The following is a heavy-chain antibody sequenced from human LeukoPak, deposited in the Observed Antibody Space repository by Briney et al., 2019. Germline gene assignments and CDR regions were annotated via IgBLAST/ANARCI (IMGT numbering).Heavy chain of an antibody. CDR1: GFTFSSYA. Sequence: GGSLRPSCAASGFTFSSYAMHWVRQAPGKGLEWVAVISYDGSNKYYADSVKGRFTISRDNSKNTLYLQMNSLRAEDTAVYYCARQEDSSGYIDYWGQGTLVTVSS. CDR2: ISYDGSNK. CDR3: ARQEDSSGYIDY. V-gene: IGHV3-30-3*01. J-gene: IGHJ4*02. D-gene: IGHD3-22*01.